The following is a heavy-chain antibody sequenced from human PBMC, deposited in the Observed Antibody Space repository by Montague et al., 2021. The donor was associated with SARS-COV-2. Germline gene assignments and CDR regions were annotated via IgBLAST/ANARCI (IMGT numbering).Heavy chain of an antibody. CDR3: AREGSRDGYNEGFDY. CDR2: IYHSGST. Sequence: SETLSLTCAVSGGSITTNNWWNWVRQPPGKGLEWIGEIYHSGSTNYNPSLKSRVTISVDRSTNQFSLSLTSVTAADTAVYYCAREGSRDGYNEGFDYWGQGTLVTVSS. J-gene: IGHJ4*02. CDR1: GGSITTNNW. V-gene: IGHV4-4*02. D-gene: IGHD5-24*01.